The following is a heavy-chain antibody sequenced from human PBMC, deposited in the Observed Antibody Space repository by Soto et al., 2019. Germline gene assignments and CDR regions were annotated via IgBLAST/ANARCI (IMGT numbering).Heavy chain of an antibody. D-gene: IGHD2-2*01. V-gene: IGHV3-30-3*01. CDR1: GFTFSTYA. J-gene: IGHJ4*02. CDR2: ISYDGNIK. Sequence: QVQLVESGGGVVQPGRSLRLSCTASGFTFSTYAMHWVRQAPGKGLEWVIVISYDGNIKYYGDSVKGRFTISRDNSKYTGDLPMSRLRAEDTAGDYCAREGRCVPWPDASVACWGQGTLVTVSS. CDR3: AREGRCVPWPDASVAC.